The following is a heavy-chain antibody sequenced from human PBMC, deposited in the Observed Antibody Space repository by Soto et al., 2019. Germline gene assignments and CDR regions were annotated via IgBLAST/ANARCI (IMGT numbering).Heavy chain of an antibody. CDR1: GFTFSSYA. Sequence: EVQLLESGGGLVQPGGSLRLSCAASGFTFSSYAMSWVRQTPGKGLEWVSGISGGGGNTYYADSVTGRFTISSDNSGNTRYRQMNSLRAAETAIYYCAKDRGAGGRFSGIAVAGIPSWGQGTLVTVSS. CDR3: AKDRGAGGRFSGIAVAGIPS. D-gene: IGHD6-19*01. CDR2: ISGGGGNT. V-gene: IGHV3-23*01. J-gene: IGHJ5*02.